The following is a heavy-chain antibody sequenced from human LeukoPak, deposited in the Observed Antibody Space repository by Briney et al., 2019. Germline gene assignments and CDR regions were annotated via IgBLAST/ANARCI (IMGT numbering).Heavy chain of an antibody. CDR3: ARQPGYSSSWMVDP. CDR1: GGSISSGGYY. Sequence: SETLSLTCTVSGGSISSGGYYWSWIRQPPGKGLEWIGYIYYSGSTNYNPSLKSRVTISVDTSKNQFSLKLSSVTAADTAVYYCARQPGYSSSWMVDPWGQGTLVTVSS. V-gene: IGHV4-61*08. CDR2: IYYSGST. J-gene: IGHJ5*02. D-gene: IGHD6-13*01.